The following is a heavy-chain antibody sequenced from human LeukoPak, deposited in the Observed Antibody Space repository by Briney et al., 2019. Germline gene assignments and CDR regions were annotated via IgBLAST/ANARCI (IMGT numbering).Heavy chain of an antibody. V-gene: IGHV4-39*07. CDR2: IYHSGST. Sequence: KSSETLSLTCTVSGGSISSSRYYWGWIRQPPGKGLEWIGEIYHSGSTNYNTSLTSRVTISIDTSKNQLSLKLSSVTAADTAVYYCARHLGTPRTRGFDCWGQGTLVTVSS. CDR1: GGSISSSRYY. J-gene: IGHJ4*02. CDR3: ARHLGTPRTRGFDC. D-gene: IGHD1-1*01.